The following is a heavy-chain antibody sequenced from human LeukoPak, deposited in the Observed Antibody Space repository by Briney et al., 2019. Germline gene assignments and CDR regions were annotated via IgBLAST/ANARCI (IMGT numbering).Heavy chain of an antibody. V-gene: IGHV3-66*02. CDR1: GFTVSSNH. D-gene: IGHD6-19*01. CDR3: MRQGLGGAGR. J-gene: IGHJ4*02. Sequence: GGSLRLSCAASGFTVSSNHKTWVRQAPGKGLEWVSVIFSGGDTSYADSVKGRFTISRDSSKNTLFLQMNSLTPEDTAVYYCMRQGLGGAGRWGQGTLVTVSS. CDR2: IFSGGDT.